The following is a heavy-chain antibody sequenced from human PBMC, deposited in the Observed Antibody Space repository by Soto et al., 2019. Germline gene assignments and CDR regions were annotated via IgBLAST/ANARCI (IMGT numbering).Heavy chain of an antibody. CDR1: GFTFSSYE. Sequence: EVQLVESGGGLVQPGGSLRLSCDTSGFTFSSYEMNWVRQAPGKGLEWVSYISSSGSTIYYADSVKGRFTISRDNAKNSLHLHMDSLRAEDTAVHYCVRDQEAGSFFPYYYGMDVWGQGTRVTVSS. J-gene: IGHJ6*02. CDR2: ISSSGSTI. D-gene: IGHD6-13*01. CDR3: VRDQEAGSFFPYYYGMDV. V-gene: IGHV3-48*03.